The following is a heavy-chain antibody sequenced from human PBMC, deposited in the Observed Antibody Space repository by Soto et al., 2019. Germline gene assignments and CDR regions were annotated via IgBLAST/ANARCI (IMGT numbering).Heavy chain of an antibody. V-gene: IGHV1-8*01. CDR1: GYTFTSYD. CDR3: ARGKGGEYSSASSDY. D-gene: IGHD6-6*01. J-gene: IGHJ4*02. Sequence: ASVKVSCKASGYTFTSYDSNWVRQATGQGLEWMGWMNPNSGNTGYAQKFQGRVTMTRNTSISTAYMELSSLRSEDTAVYYCARGKGGEYSSASSDYWGQGTLVTVSS. CDR2: MNPNSGNT.